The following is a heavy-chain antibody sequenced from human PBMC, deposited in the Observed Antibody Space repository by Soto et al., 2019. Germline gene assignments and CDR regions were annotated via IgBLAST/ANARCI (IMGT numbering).Heavy chain of an antibody. CDR2: ISGSGDST. V-gene: IGHV3-23*01. CDR1: GFTFSSYA. D-gene: IGHD6-19*01. CDR3: AKERSSGWSFDY. Sequence: PGGSLRLSCAASGFTFSSYAMSWVRQAPGKGLEWVSAISGSGDSTYYADYVKGRFTVSRDNSKNTLYLQMNSLRAEDTAVFYCAKERSSGWSFDYWGQGTLVTVSS. J-gene: IGHJ4*02.